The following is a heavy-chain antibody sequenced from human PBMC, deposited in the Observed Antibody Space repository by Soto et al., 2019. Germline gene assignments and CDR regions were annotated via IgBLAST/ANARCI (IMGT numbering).Heavy chain of an antibody. Sequence: PGGSLRLSCAASGFTFSNAWMSWVRQAPGKGLEWVGRIKSKTDGGTTDYAAPVKGRFTISRDDSKNTLYLQMNSLKTEDTAVYYCTTVASPMITFGGVIVLGWDYWGQGTLVTVSS. V-gene: IGHV3-15*01. CDR1: GFTFSNAW. CDR2: IKSKTDGGTT. D-gene: IGHD3-16*02. CDR3: TTVASPMITFGGVIVLGWDY. J-gene: IGHJ4*02.